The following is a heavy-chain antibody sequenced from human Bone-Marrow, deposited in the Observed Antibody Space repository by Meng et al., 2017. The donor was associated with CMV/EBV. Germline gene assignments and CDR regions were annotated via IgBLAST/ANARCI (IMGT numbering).Heavy chain of an antibody. V-gene: IGHV3-21*01. D-gene: IGHD6-13*01. CDR1: GFTFRSYS. J-gene: IGHJ3*01. CDR2: ISSSSSYI. CDR3: ARAYSSEQQPHVFPVPSRA. Sequence: GESLKISCAASGFTFRSYSMNWVRQAPGKGLEWVSSISSSSSYIYYADSVKGRFTISRDKAKNTLYLQMNSLRAEDTAVYYCARAYSSEQQPHVFPVPSRAWGQGTMVTVSS.